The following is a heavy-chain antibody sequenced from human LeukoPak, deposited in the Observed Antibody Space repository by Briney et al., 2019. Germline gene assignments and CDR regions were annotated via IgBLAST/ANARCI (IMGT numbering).Heavy chain of an antibody. CDR3: ARDLAYGRLDY. V-gene: IGHV3-7*01. CDR2: IKLDGSEK. J-gene: IGHJ4*02. CDR1: GFTFGEYW. Sequence: GGSLRLSCVASGFTFGEYWMSWVRQAPGKGLEWVANIKLDGSEKNYVDSVKGRFTISRDNAENSLYLQMNSLRVEDTAFYYCARDLAYGRLDYWGQGMLVTVSS. D-gene: IGHD3-16*01.